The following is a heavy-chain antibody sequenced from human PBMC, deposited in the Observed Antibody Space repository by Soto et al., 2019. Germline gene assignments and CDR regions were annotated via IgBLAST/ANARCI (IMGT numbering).Heavy chain of an antibody. V-gene: IGHV3-30-3*01. CDR3: ARVYYDYVWGSYRQDAFDI. J-gene: IGHJ3*02. CDR1: GFTFSSYA. D-gene: IGHD3-16*02. CDR2: ISYDGSNK. Sequence: QVQLVESGGGVVQPGRSLRLSCAASGFTFSSYAMHWVRQAPGKGLEWVAVISYDGSNKYYADSVKGRFTISRDNSKNTLYLQMNSLRAEDTAVYYFARVYYDYVWGSYRQDAFDICGQGTMVTVSS.